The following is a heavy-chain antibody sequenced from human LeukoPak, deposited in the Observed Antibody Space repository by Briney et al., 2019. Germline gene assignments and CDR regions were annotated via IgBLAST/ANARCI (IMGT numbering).Heavy chain of an antibody. Sequence: TGGSLRLSCAASGFTVSSNYMSWVRQAPGKGLEWVSVIYSGGSTYYADSVKGRFTISRDNSKNTLYLQMNSLRAEDTAVYYCARDLFHSGSYRHFDYWGQGTLVTVSS. CDR2: IYSGGST. V-gene: IGHV3-66*01. CDR3: ARDLFHSGSYRHFDY. J-gene: IGHJ4*02. CDR1: GFTVSSNY. D-gene: IGHD1-26*01.